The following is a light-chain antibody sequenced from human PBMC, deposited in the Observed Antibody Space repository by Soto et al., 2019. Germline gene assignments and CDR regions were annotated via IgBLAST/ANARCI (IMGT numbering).Light chain of an antibody. V-gene: IGKV3-15*01. Sequence: EIVMTQSPATLSVSPGERATLSCRACQSVGSNLAWYQQRPGQAPRLLIYGASTRATGVPARFSGSGSGTEFTLTISSLQSEDFGIYFCQQYNNWPPDRTFGQGTKVEIK. CDR1: QSVGSN. CDR3: QQYNNWPPDRT. CDR2: GAS. J-gene: IGKJ1*01.